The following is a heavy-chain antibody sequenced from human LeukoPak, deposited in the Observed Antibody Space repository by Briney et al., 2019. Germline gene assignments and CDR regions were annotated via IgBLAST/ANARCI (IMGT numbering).Heavy chain of an antibody. V-gene: IGHV1-69*06. D-gene: IGHD1-26*01. CDR3: ARQIVGATLGWFDP. J-gene: IGHJ5*02. CDR1: GGTFSSYA. CDR2: IIPIFGTA. Sequence: ASVKVSCKASGGTFSSYAISWVRQAPGQGLEWMGGIIPIFGTANYAQKFQGRVTITADKSTSTAYMELSSLRSEDTAVYYCARQIVGATLGWFDPWGQGTLVTVSS.